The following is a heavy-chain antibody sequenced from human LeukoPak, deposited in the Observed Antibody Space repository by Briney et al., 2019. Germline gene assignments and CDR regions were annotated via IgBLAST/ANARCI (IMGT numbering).Heavy chain of an antibody. CDR2: ICYDGSNK. CDR1: GFTFSSYG. D-gene: IGHD2-15*01. CDR3: ARTPGGCSGGSCYSGSFDY. Sequence: PGRSLRLSCAASGFTFSSYGMHWVRQAPGKGLEWVAVICYDGSNKYYADSVKGRFTISRDNSKNTLYLQMNSLRAEDTAVYYCARTPGGCSGGSCYSGSFDYWGQGTLVTVSS. V-gene: IGHV3-33*01. J-gene: IGHJ4*02.